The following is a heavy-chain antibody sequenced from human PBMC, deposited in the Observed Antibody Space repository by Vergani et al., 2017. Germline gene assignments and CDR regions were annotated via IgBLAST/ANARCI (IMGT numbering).Heavy chain of an antibody. Sequence: QVQLLESGPGLVKPSGTLSLTCAVSGGSISSSNWWSWVRQPPGKGLEWIGEIYHSGSTNYNPSLKSRVTISVDKSKNQFSLKLSSVTAADTAVYYCARDLYDYYDSSGYRAFDIWGQGTMVTVSS. CDR3: ARDLYDYYDSSGYRAFDI. D-gene: IGHD3-22*01. CDR1: GGSISSSNW. V-gene: IGHV4-4*02. CDR2: IYHSGST. J-gene: IGHJ3*02.